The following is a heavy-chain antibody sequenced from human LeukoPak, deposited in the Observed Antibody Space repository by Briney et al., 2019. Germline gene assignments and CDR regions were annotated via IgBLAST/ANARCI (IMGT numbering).Heavy chain of an antibody. J-gene: IGHJ3*02. CDR2: IHDSGDI. CDR3: ARGGLVVVTGGGGFDM. Sequence: SETLSLTCSVSGGSMSNYYWTWIRQSPGKGLEWIGYIHDSGDIGYSPSLKSRLTISIDTSRTHFSLTLTSVTAADTALYYCARGGLVVVTGGGGFDMWGRGTMVTVSS. V-gene: IGHV4-59*08. CDR1: GGSMSNYY. D-gene: IGHD2-21*02.